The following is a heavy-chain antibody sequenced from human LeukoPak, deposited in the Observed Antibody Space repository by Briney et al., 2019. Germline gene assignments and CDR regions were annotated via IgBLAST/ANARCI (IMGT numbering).Heavy chain of an antibody. Sequence: GGSLRLSCTASAFTFSRYWTTWVRQAPGKGLEWVADINEDGSEKYYLDSVRGRFTISRDNAKNSLYLQMDSLRAEDTAVYYCARLFVYGSGAEAFDYWGQGALVTVSS. V-gene: IGHV3-7*01. CDR3: ARLFVYGSGAEAFDY. D-gene: IGHD3-10*01. CDR2: INEDGSEK. CDR1: AFTFSRYW. J-gene: IGHJ4*02.